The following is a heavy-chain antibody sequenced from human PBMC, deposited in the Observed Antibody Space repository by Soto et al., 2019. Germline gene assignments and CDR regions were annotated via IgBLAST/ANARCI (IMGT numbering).Heavy chain of an antibody. D-gene: IGHD3-9*01. V-gene: IGHV3-23*01. CDR3: AKDRGDILSDQSPKNHVFEC. Sequence: PGGSLRLSCTVSGFTFSSFAMGWVRQTPGQGLEWVSTISGSGSKVFYADSMKGRFTISRDNFKDTLYLHMNRMRAEDTAIYYCAKDRGDILSDQSPKNHVFECWGTGTMVTVSS. CDR1: GFTFSSFA. CDR2: ISGSGSKV. J-gene: IGHJ3*01.